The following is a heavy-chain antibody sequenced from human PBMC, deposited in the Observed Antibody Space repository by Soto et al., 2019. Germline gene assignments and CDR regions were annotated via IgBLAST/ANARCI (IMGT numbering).Heavy chain of an antibody. CDR3: ARDLVWELRYYFDY. CDR2: IKPDGSEV. V-gene: IGHV3-7*01. CDR1: GFIFSSSW. J-gene: IGHJ4*02. D-gene: IGHD1-26*01. Sequence: EVQLVESGGGLVLPGGSPRLSCAASGFIFSSSWMSWVRQAPGKGLEWVANIKPDGSEVHYADSVKGRFTISRDNAKNTLYLQMNSLRAEDTAVYYCARDLVWELRYYFDYWGQGTLVTVSS.